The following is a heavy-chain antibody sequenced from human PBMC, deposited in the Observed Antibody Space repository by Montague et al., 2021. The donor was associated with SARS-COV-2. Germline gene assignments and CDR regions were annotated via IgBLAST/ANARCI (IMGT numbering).Heavy chain of an antibody. Sequence: CAISGDSVSSNIATWNWIRRSPSRGLKWLGRTYYRSKWYNDYAESVKSRITIDPDTSKHQFSLHLNSVTPEDTAVYYCARIPVGSKYYFDFWGQGTLVTVSS. CDR1: GDSVSSNIAT. CDR2: TYYRSKWYN. D-gene: IGHD2-2*01. CDR3: ARIPVGSKYYFDF. V-gene: IGHV6-1*01. J-gene: IGHJ4*02.